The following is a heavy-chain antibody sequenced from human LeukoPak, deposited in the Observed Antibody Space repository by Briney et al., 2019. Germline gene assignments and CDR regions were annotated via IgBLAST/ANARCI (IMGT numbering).Heavy chain of an antibody. J-gene: IGHJ3*02. CDR2: VLPVLGLS. V-gene: IGHV1-69*04. CDR1: GYTFTSYE. CDR3: ARGSYYGSGSATDAFDI. D-gene: IGHD3-10*01. Sequence: ASVKVSCKTSGYTFTSYEINWVRQATGQGLEWMGRVLPVLGLSKTAQNFQGRVTITADKSTTTAYMELSSLRSEDTAVYYCARGSYYGSGSATDAFDIWGQGTKVTVS.